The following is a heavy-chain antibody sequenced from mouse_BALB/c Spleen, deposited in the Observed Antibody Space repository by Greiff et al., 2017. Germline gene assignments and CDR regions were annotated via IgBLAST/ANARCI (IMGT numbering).Heavy chain of an antibody. CDR1: GYAFTNYL. CDR2: INPGSGGT. CDR3: ARSGTARATMDY. V-gene: IGHV1-54*01. D-gene: IGHD3-2*01. J-gene: IGHJ4*01. Sequence: QVQLKESGAELVRPGTSVKVSCKASGYAFTNYLIAWVKQRPGQGLEWIGVINPGSGGTNYNEKFKGKATLTADKSSSTAYMQLSSLTSDDSAVYFCARSGTARATMDYWGQGTSVTVSS.